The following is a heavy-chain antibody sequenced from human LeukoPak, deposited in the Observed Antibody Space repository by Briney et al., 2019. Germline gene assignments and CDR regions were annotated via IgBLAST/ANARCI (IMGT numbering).Heavy chain of an antibody. Sequence: GSLKLSCAASGFTFSSYSMNWVRQPPGKGLEWIGEINHSGSTNYNPSLKSRVTISVDTSKNQFSLKLSSVTAADTAVYYCARETYYYDSSGYYFDYWGQGTLVTVSS. CDR3: ARETYYYDSSGYYFDY. V-gene: IGHV4-34*01. CDR2: INHSGST. CDR1: GFTFSSYS. J-gene: IGHJ4*02. D-gene: IGHD3-22*01.